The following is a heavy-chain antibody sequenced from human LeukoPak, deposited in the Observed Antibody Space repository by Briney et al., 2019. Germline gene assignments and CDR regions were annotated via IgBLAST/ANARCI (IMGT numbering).Heavy chain of an antibody. CDR3: ARERGPMVATSPGY. J-gene: IGHJ4*02. Sequence: GGSLRLTCAASGFTFSSYWMSWVRQAPAKGLDWVANIKQDGSEKYYVDSVKGRFTISRDNAKNSLYLQMTSLRADDTAVYYCARERGPMVATSPGYWGQGTLVTVSS. CDR1: GFTFSSYW. V-gene: IGHV3-7*01. CDR2: IKQDGSEK. D-gene: IGHD5-12*01.